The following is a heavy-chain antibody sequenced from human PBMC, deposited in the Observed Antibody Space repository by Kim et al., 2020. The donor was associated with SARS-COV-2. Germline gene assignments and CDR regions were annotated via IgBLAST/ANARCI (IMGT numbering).Heavy chain of an antibody. D-gene: IGHD4-4*01. J-gene: IGHJ4*02. CDR3: AKELTVTVYAAPDIVDY. V-gene: IGHV3-30*18. CDR2: ISYDGSYK. CDR1: GFTFSSYG. Sequence: GGSLRLSCVASGFTFSSYGIHWVRQAPGKGLEWVAVISYDGSYKYYADSVKGRFTISRDNSKNTLYLLMNSLRAEDTAVYYCAKELTVTVYAAPDIVDYWGQGTLVTVSS.